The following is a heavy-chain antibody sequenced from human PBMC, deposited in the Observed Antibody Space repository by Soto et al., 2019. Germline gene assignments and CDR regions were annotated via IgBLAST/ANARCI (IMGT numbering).Heavy chain of an antibody. CDR2: IYYSGST. CDR3: ARHWNGRVSSSWPYDYYYYMDV. D-gene: IGHD6-13*01. V-gene: IGHV4-39*01. J-gene: IGHJ6*03. Sequence: QLQLQESGPGLVKPSETLSLTCTVSGGSISSSSYYWGWIRQPPGKGLEWIGSIYYSGSTYYNPSLKSRVTISVDTSKNQFSLKLSSVTAADTAVYYCARHWNGRVSSSWPYDYYYYMDVWGKGTTVTVSS. CDR1: GGSISSSSYY.